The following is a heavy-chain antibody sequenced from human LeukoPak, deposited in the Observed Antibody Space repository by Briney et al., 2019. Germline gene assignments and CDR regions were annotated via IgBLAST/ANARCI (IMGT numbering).Heavy chain of an antibody. V-gene: IGHV3-7*01. J-gene: IGHJ4*02. Sequence: GGSLRLSCVVSGYSFSSNMMTWVRQTPGKGLEWVATILPGGRESYRVDSVKGRFTISRDNAKNSLYLQMSSLRAEDTAVYYMSAHGYWGQGTLVTVTS. CDR1: GYSFSSNM. D-gene: IGHD3-16*01. CDR2: ILPGGRES. CDR3: SAHGY.